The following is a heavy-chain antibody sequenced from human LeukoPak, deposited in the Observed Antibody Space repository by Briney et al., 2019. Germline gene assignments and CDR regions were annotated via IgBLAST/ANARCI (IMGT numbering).Heavy chain of an antibody. CDR2: INHNGST. D-gene: IGHD3-3*01. J-gene: IGHJ5*02. V-gene: IGHV4-34*01. Sequence: SETLSLTCGVSGGSFSGYYWNWIRQAPGRGLEWIGEINHNGSTSSNPSLKSRVTISVDTSRSRFSLNLNSATAADTAVYYCARGSGAYYDFWSGYYEGYWFDPWGQGTLVTVSS. CDR1: GGSFSGYY. CDR3: ARGSGAYYDFWSGYYEGYWFDP.